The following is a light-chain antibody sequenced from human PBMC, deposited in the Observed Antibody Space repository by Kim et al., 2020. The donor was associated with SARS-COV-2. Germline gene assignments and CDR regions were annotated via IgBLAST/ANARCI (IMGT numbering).Light chain of an antibody. Sequence: DIVLTQSPGTLSLSPGERATLSCRASQSVSSNYLAWYQQKPDQAPRLLIYDASRRATGIPDRISGSGSGTDFTLTINRLEPEDFAIYYCQQYGSSPTFVGGTKVDIK. J-gene: IGKJ4*01. CDR2: DAS. CDR3: QQYGSSPT. V-gene: IGKV3-20*01. CDR1: QSVSSNY.